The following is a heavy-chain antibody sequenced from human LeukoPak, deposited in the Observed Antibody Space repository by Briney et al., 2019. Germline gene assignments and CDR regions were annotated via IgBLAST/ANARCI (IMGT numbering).Heavy chain of an antibody. D-gene: IGHD3-3*01. CDR1: GYTFSGYY. J-gene: IGHJ4*02. Sequence: ASVKVSCKASGYTFSGYYLHWVRQAPGQGLEWMGWISPTSGGTNYAQKFQDRVTMTRDTSISTAYMELSRLRSDDTALYYCARDHDHSYDYWGQGTLVTVSS. CDR2: ISPTSGGT. V-gene: IGHV1-2*02. CDR3: ARDHDHSYDY.